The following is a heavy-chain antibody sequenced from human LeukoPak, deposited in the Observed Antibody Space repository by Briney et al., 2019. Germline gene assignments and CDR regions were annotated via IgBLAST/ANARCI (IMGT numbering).Heavy chain of an antibody. CDR1: GFTFSNYW. CDR3: ARDPYSSTWSYGMDV. Sequence: GGSLRLSCVASGFTFSNYWMSWVRQAPGKGLEWVANIKQDGSEEVYVDSVKGRFTISRDNAKNSLFLQMNTLRVEDTAVYYCARDPYSSTWSYGMDVWGQGTTVTVSS. J-gene: IGHJ6*02. D-gene: IGHD6-6*01. CDR2: IKQDGSEE. V-gene: IGHV3-7*05.